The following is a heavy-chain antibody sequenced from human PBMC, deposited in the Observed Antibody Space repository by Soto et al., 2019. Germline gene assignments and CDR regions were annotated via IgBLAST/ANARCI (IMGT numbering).Heavy chain of an antibody. CDR1: GFTFSSYG. J-gene: IGHJ6*02. Sequence: GGSLRLSCAASGFTFSSYGMHWVRQAPGKGLEWMAVIWYDGSNKYYADSVKGRFTISRDNSKNTLYLQMNSLRAEDTAVYYCARDFALYWNYGYYYGMDVWGQGTTVTVSS. V-gene: IGHV3-33*01. CDR3: ARDFALYWNYGYYYGMDV. D-gene: IGHD1-7*01. CDR2: IWYDGSNK.